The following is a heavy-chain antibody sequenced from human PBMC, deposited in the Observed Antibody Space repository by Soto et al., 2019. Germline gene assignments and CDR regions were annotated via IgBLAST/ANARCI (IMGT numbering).Heavy chain of an antibody. Sequence: QVQLVESGGGVVQPGRSLRLSCAASGFTFSSYGMHWVRQAPGKGLEWVAVISYDGSNKYYADSVKGRFTTSRDNSKNTLSLQMNSLRAEDPAVYYCAKGPAIVLVPAAMNYYYGMDVWGQGTTVTVSS. D-gene: IGHD2-2*01. V-gene: IGHV3-30*18. CDR1: GFTFSSYG. J-gene: IGHJ6*02. CDR3: AKGPAIVLVPAAMNYYYGMDV. CDR2: ISYDGSNK.